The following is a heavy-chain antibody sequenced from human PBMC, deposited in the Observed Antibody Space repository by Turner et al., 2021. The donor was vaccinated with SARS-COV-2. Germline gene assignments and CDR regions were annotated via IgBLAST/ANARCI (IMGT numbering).Heavy chain of an antibody. CDR1: GGSISSSPYY. D-gene: IGHD3-10*01. CDR2: IYYSGST. CDR3: ARRSEGYYGSGSNWFDP. J-gene: IGHJ5*02. Sequence: QLQLQESGPGLVKPSETLSLTCTVSGGSISSSPYYWGWIRQPPGKGLEWIGSIYYSGSTYYNPALKSRVTISVDTSKNQFSLKLSSVTAADTAVYYCARRSEGYYGSGSNWFDPWGQGTLVTVSS. V-gene: IGHV4-39*01.